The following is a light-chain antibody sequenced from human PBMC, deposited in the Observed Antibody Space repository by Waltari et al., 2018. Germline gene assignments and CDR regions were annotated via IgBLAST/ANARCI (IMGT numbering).Light chain of an antibody. Sequence: SALTQPASVSGSPGQSITISCTGSSDDVGRYKFVSWYQQHPGKVPKLLIFDGTGRPSEVSARFSGSKAGDASSLTISGLQPEDEADYYCSSQTTSSTLVFGGGTRVTVL. CDR3: SSQTTSSTLV. CDR2: DGT. V-gene: IGLV2-14*03. CDR1: SDDVGRYKF. J-gene: IGLJ2*01.